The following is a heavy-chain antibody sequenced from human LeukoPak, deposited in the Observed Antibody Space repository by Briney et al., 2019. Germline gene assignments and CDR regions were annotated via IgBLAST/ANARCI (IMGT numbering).Heavy chain of an antibody. D-gene: IGHD6-19*01. CDR3: ASSGWYRGY. Sequence: GSLRLSCAASGFTFSNAWMSWVRQAPGKGLEWIGEINHRGSTNYNPSLKSRATISVDTSKNQFSPKLNSVTAADTAVYYCASSGWYRGYWGQGTLVTVSS. CDR1: GFTFSNAW. J-gene: IGHJ4*02. V-gene: IGHV4-34*01. CDR2: INHRGST.